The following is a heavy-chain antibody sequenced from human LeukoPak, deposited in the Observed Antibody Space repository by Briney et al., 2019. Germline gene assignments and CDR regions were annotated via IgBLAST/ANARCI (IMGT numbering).Heavy chain of an antibody. CDR3: ARGRQDVTMIVVVRTAVSYYLDV. Sequence: ETLPHTLATHIGTSTGRDRAWICLTPEKVIEKGGEMNPSGSTNYNPSLKSRVTIPVYTSKNQFSLELSSVTAADTAVYYCARGRQDVTMIVVVRTAVSYYLDVWGKETTDTV. CDR2: MNPSGST. V-gene: IGHV4-34*01. J-gene: IGHJ6*03. CDR1: IGTSTGRD. D-gene: IGHD3-22*01.